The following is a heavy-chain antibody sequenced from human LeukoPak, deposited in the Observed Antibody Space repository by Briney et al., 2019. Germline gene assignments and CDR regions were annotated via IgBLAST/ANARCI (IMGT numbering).Heavy chain of an antibody. CDR1: GGTFSSYA. Sequence: GASVKVSCKASGGTFSSYAISWVRQAPGQGLEWMGGIIPIFGTANYAQKFQGRVTITADKSTSTAYMELSSLRSEDTAVYYCARGPPNWETGEFDYWGQGTLVTVSS. CDR2: IIPIFGTA. V-gene: IGHV1-69*06. J-gene: IGHJ4*02. D-gene: IGHD7-27*01. CDR3: ARGPPNWETGEFDY.